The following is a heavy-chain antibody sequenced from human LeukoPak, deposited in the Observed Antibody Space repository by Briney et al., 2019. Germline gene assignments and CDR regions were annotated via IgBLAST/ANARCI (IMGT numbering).Heavy chain of an antibody. D-gene: IGHD3-9*01. Sequence: GRSLRLSCAASGFTFSSYAMHWVRQAPGKGLEWVAVISYDGSNKYYADSVKGRFTISRDNSKNTLYLQMYSLRAEDTAVYYCARDRPFDILTGYSYYFDYWGQGTLVTVSS. CDR2: ISYDGSNK. J-gene: IGHJ4*02. V-gene: IGHV3-30*04. CDR3: ARDRPFDILTGYSYYFDY. CDR1: GFTFSSYA.